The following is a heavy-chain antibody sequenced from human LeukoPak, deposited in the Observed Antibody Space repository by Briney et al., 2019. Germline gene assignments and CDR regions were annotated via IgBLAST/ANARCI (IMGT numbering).Heavy chain of an antibody. V-gene: IGHV3-7*03. Sequence: PGGSLRLSCAASGFTFSSYWMSWVRQAPGKGLEWVANIKQDGSERNYVDSVKGRFTISRDNAKNSLFLQMNSLRAEDTAVYYCARAPPNYYDSSGYDYWGQGTLVTVSS. D-gene: IGHD3-22*01. J-gene: IGHJ4*02. CDR1: GFTFSSYW. CDR3: ARAPPNYYDSSGYDY. CDR2: IKQDGSER.